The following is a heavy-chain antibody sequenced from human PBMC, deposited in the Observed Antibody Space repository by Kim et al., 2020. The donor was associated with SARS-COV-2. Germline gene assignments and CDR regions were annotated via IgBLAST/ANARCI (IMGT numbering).Heavy chain of an antibody. CDR3: ARVRVRGVIRAFDI. J-gene: IGHJ3*02. V-gene: IGHV4-59*01. D-gene: IGHD3-10*01. CDR2: IYYSGST. CDR1: GGSISSYY. Sequence: SETLSLTCTVSGGSISSYYWSWIRQPPGKGLEWIGYIYYSGSTNYNPSLKSRVTISVDTSKNPFSLKLSSVTAADTAVYYCARVRVRGVIRAFDIWGQGTMVTVSS.